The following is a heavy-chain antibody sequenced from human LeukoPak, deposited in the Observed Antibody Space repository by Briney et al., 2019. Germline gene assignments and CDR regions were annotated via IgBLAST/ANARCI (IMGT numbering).Heavy chain of an antibody. J-gene: IGHJ6*02. CDR2: INPSGGST. CDR1: GYTSTNYF. Sequence: ASVKVSCKASGYTSTNYFMHWVRQAPGQGLEWMGIINPSGGSTSYAQKFQGRVSMTRDTSTSTVYMELSSLTSEDTAVYYCAKALPYSSSWDYYYYAMDVWGQGTTVTVSS. CDR3: AKALPYSSSWDYYYYAMDV. D-gene: IGHD6-13*01. V-gene: IGHV1-46*01.